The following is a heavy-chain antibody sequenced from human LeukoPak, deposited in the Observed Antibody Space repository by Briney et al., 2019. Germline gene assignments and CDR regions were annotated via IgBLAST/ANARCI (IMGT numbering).Heavy chain of an antibody. CDR1: GFTFSGSA. CDR2: IDKKDKGYATAT. Sequence: SGGSLKLSCAASGFTFSGSAIHWVRQSSGKGLEWVGQIDKKDKGYATATAYAASVKGRFTISRDDSINTVYLQMKSLKTEDTALYYCTRDSGTYNWFDPWGQGTLVTVSS. J-gene: IGHJ5*02. CDR3: TRDSGTYNWFDP. D-gene: IGHD1-26*01. V-gene: IGHV3-73*01.